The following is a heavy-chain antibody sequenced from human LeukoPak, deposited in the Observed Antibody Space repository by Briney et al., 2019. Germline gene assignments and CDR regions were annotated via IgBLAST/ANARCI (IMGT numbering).Heavy chain of an antibody. V-gene: IGHV3-33*01. CDR1: GFTFSSYG. J-gene: IGHJ4*02. D-gene: IGHD6-13*01. CDR3: ARVQGIAAAMIDY. CDR2: IWYDGSNK. Sequence: PGGSLRLSCAASGFTFSSYGMHWVRQAPGKGLEWVAVIWYDGSNKYYADSVKGRFTISRDNSKNTLYLQMNSLRAEDTAVYYCARVQGIAAAMIDYWGQGTLVTVSS.